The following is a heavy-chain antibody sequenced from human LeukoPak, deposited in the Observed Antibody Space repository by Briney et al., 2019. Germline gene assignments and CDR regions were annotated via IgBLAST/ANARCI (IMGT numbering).Heavy chain of an antibody. CDR3: ARGGRYSSSWYRGNWFDP. J-gene: IGHJ5*02. V-gene: IGHV4-34*01. Sequence: SETLTLTCAVYGGSFSGYYWSWIRQPPGKGLEWIGEINHSGSTNYNPSLKSRVTISVDTSKNQFSLKLSSVTAADTAVYYCARGGRYSSSWYRGNWFDPWGQGTLVTVSS. CDR1: GGSFSGYY. D-gene: IGHD6-13*01. CDR2: INHSGST.